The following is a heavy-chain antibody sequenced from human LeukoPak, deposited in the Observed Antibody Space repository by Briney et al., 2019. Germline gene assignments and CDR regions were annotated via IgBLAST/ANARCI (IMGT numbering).Heavy chain of an antibody. Sequence: PGGSLRLSCAVSGFTVSGNYMSWVRQAPGKGLEWVSLIYSGGTTYYADSVKGRFTISRDNSKNTLYLQMNSLRAEDTAVYYCAKDGAADYYDSSGYSNYWGQRTLVTVSS. CDR1: GFTVSGNY. D-gene: IGHD3-22*01. J-gene: IGHJ4*02. CDR3: AKDGAADYYDSSGYSNY. V-gene: IGHV3-53*01. CDR2: IYSGGTT.